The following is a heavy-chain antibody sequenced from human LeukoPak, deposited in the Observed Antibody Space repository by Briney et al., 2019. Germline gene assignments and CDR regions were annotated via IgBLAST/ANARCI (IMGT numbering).Heavy chain of an antibody. J-gene: IGHJ4*02. D-gene: IGHD5-12*01. CDR3: ARVRREGGYVFDY. CDR1: GGSISSYY. Sequence: SEILSLTCTVSGGSISSYYWSWIRQPPGKGLEWIGYIYYSGSTNYNPSLKSRVTISVDTSKDQFSLKLSSVTAADTAVYYCARVRREGGYVFDYWGQGTLVTVSS. V-gene: IGHV4-59*01. CDR2: IYYSGST.